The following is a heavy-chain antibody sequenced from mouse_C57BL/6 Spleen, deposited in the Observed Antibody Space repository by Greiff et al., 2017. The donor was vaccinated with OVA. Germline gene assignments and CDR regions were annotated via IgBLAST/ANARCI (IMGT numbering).Heavy chain of an antibody. J-gene: IGHJ3*01. D-gene: IGHD2-4*01. CDR1: GYTFTSYW. V-gene: IGHV1-55*01. CDR3: AREDDYDEGFAY. CDR2: IYPGSGST. Sequence: VQLQQSGAELVKPGASVKMSCKASGYTFTSYWITWVKQRPGQGLEWIGDIYPGSGSTNYNEKFKSKATLTVDTSSSTAYMQLSSLTSEDSAVYYCAREDDYDEGFAYWGQGTLVTVSA.